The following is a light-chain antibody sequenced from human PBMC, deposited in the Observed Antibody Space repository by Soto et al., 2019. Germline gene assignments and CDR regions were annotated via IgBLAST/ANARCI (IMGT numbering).Light chain of an antibody. CDR3: QQYDSFSVT. Sequence: EIVLTQSPGTLSLSPGERATLSCRASQGVSSTYLAWYQQKPGQAPRLLIYGASFRATGIPDRFSGSGXGTAFTLTISSLQPEDFATYYCQQYDSFSVTFGQGTKVDI. CDR1: QGVSSTY. V-gene: IGKV3-20*01. J-gene: IGKJ1*01. CDR2: GAS.